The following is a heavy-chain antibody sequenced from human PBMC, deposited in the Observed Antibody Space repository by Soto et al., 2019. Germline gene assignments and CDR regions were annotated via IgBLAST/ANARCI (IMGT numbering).Heavy chain of an antibody. CDR2: ISYDGSNK. D-gene: IGHD4-17*01. V-gene: IGHV3-30-3*01. CDR1: GFTFSSYP. CDR3: ARGPYGDYANWFDP. J-gene: IGHJ5*02. Sequence: GGSLRLSCAASGFTFSSYPMHWVRQAPGKGLEWVAVISYDGSNKYYADSVKGRFTISRDNSKNTLYLQMNSLRAEDAAVYYCARGPYGDYANWFDPWGQGTLVTVSS.